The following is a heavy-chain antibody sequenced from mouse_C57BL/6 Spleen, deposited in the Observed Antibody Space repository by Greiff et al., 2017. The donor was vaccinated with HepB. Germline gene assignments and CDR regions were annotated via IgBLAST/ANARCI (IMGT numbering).Heavy chain of an antibody. CDR3: ARDGQACHYFDY. V-gene: IGHV7-1*01. CDR1: GFTFSDFY. Sequence: EVMLVESGGGLVQSGRSLRLSCATSGFTFSDFYMEWVRQAPGKGLEWIAASRNKANDYTTEYSASVKGRFIVSRDTSQSLLYLQMNALRAEDTAIYYCARDGQACHYFDYWGQGTTLTVSS. CDR2: SRNKANDYTT. J-gene: IGHJ2*01.